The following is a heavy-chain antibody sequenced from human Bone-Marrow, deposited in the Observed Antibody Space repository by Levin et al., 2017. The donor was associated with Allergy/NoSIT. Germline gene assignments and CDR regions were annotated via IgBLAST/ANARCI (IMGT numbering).Heavy chain of an antibody. D-gene: IGHD3-3*01. J-gene: IGHJ4*02. CDR2: ISSSSSTI. V-gene: IGHV3-48*03. CDR1: GFTFSNFE. Sequence: PGGSLRLSCGASGFTFSNFEMNWVRQAPGKGLEWISYISSSSSTIYYADSVKGRFTISRDNAKNSLYLQMNSLRAEDTAAYYCARDLWNFGVVPLYSFDYWGQGTLVTVSS. CDR3: ARDLWNFGVVPLYSFDY.